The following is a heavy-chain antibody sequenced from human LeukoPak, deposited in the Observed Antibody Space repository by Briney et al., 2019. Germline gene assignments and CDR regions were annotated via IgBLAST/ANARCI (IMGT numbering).Heavy chain of an antibody. J-gene: IGHJ6*03. D-gene: IGHD6-13*01. CDR1: GYTFTSYA. V-gene: IGHV1-3*01. CDR3: ARGDSSSWHIRKHYYYYMDV. CDR2: INAGNGNT. Sequence: ASVKVSCKASGYTFTSYAMHWVRQAPGQRLEWMGWINAGNGNTKYSQKFQGRVTITRDTSASTAYMELSSLRSEDTAVYYCARGDSSSWHIRKHYYYYMDVWGKGTTVTVSS.